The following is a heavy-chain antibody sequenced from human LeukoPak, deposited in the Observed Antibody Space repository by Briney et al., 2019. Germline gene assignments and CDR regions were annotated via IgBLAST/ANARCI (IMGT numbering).Heavy chain of an antibody. CDR2: ISGSGGST. D-gene: IGHD3-22*01. Sequence: GGSLRLSCAASGFTFSSYAMSWVRQAPGKGLEWVSSISGSGGSTNYADSLKGRFTISRDNSKNTMYLQMNSLRAEDTAVYYCARTFGESRSGYYRDYWGQGTLVTVSS. CDR3: ARTFGESRSGYYRDY. CDR1: GFTFSSYA. J-gene: IGHJ4*02. V-gene: IGHV3-23*01.